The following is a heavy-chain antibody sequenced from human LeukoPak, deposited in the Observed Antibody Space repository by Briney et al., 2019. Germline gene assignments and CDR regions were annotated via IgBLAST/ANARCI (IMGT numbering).Heavy chain of an antibody. V-gene: IGHV4-59*01. CDR2: IYYSGST. Sequence: KASETLSLTCTVSGGSISSYYWSWIRQPPGKGLEWIGYIYYSGSTNYNPFLKSRVTISVDTSKNQFSLKLSSVTAADTAVYYCARGHSSGWYFSAWLGAFDIWGQGTMVTVSS. D-gene: IGHD6-19*01. J-gene: IGHJ3*02. CDR3: ARGHSSGWYFSAWLGAFDI. CDR1: GGSISSYY.